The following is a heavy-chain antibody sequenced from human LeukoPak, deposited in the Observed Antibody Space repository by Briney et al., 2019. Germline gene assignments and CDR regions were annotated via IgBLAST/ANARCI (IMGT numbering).Heavy chain of an antibody. Sequence: ASVKVSCKASGYTFTSYDINWVRQAPGQGLEWMGWMNPNSGNTDYAQKFQGRVAITRNTSISTAYMELSSLRSEDTAVYYCARGYNDYVWGSPIDYWGQETLVTVSS. J-gene: IGHJ4*02. CDR1: GYTFTSYD. D-gene: IGHD3-16*01. CDR2: MNPNSGNT. CDR3: ARGYNDYVWGSPIDY. V-gene: IGHV1-8*03.